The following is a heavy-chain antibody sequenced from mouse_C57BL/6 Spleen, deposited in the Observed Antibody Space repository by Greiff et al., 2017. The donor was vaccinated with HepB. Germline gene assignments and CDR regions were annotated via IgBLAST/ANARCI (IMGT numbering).Heavy chain of an antibody. J-gene: IGHJ4*01. V-gene: IGHV1-82*01. CDR1: GYAFSSSW. Sequence: QVQLKESGPELVKPGASVKISCKASGYAFSSSWMNWVKQRPGKGLEWIGRIYPGDGDTNYNGKFKGKATLTADKSSSTAYMQLSSLTSEDSAVYFCARGGTVVARAMDYWGQGTSVTVSS. D-gene: IGHD1-1*01. CDR2: IYPGDGDT. CDR3: ARGGTVVARAMDY.